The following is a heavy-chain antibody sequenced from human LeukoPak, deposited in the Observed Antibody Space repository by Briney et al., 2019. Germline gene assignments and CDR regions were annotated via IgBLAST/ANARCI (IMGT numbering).Heavy chain of an antibody. D-gene: IGHD4-17*01. V-gene: IGHV1-18*01. CDR2: ISAYNGNT. Sequence: ASVKVSCKASGYTFTSYGFSWVRQAPGQGLEWMGWISAYNGNTYYAQKLQGRVTMTTDTSTSTAYMELRSLRSDDTAVYYCARESYGDYVNAFDIWGQGTMVTVSS. CDR1: GYTFTSYG. CDR3: ARESYGDYVNAFDI. J-gene: IGHJ3*02.